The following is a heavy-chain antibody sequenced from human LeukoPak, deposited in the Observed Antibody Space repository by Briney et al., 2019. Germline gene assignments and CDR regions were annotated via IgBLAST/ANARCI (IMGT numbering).Heavy chain of an antibody. J-gene: IGHJ4*02. CDR1: GFTFSSYA. CDR3: AKDRFDGGSYHRKHFDY. V-gene: IGHV3-30*18. D-gene: IGHD1-26*01. CDR2: ISYDGSNK. Sequence: GGSLRLSCAASGFTFSSYAMSWVRQAPGKGLEWMAVISYDGSNKYYADSVKGRFTISRDNSKNTLYLQMNSLRAEDTALYYCAKDRFDGGSYHRKHFDYWGQGTLVTVSS.